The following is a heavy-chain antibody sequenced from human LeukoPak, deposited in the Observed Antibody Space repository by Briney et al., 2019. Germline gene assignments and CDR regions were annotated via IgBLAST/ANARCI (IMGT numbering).Heavy chain of an antibody. Sequence: ASVKVSCKASGYTFTGYYMHWVRQAPGQGLERMGWINPNSDGTNYAQKFQGRVTMTRDTSISTAYMELSRLRSDDTAVYYCASRAAYYGSGSYYPDYYYGMDVWGQGTTVTVSS. CDR2: INPNSDGT. D-gene: IGHD3-10*01. J-gene: IGHJ6*02. V-gene: IGHV1-2*02. CDR3: ASRAAYYGSGSYYPDYYYGMDV. CDR1: GYTFTGYY.